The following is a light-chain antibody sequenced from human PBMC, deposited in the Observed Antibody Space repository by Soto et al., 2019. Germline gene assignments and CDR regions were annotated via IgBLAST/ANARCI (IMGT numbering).Light chain of an antibody. CDR1: QSLLYNSNNRHS. V-gene: IGKV4-1*01. CDR3: KQYYSTPLT. J-gene: IGKJ4*01. CDR2: WAS. Sequence: DIVMTQSPDSLTVSLGERATINCKSSQSLLYNSNNRHSIAWYQQKPGQAPRLLNYWASTRESGVPDRFSGSGSGTDLTLTISSLQAEDVAVYYCKQYYSTPLTFGGGTKVDIK.